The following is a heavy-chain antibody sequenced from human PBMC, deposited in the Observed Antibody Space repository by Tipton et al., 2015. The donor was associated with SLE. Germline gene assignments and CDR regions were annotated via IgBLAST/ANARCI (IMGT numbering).Heavy chain of an antibody. Sequence: TLSLTCTVSGGSISSTNYFWTWIRQPAGKGLEWIGRIYTSGNTNYNPSLQSRVTISIDTSKNQFSLKLTSVTAADTAVYYCARALPFNYDFWSGYSTDPFDVWGQGTMVTVSA. D-gene: IGHD3-3*01. CDR3: ARALPFNYDFWSGYSTDPFDV. J-gene: IGHJ3*01. CDR1: GGSISSTNYF. CDR2: IYTSGNT. V-gene: IGHV4-61*02.